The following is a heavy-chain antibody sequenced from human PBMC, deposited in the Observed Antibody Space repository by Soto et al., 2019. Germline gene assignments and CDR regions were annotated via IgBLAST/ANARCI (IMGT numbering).Heavy chain of an antibody. Sequence: QVHLQQSGPGLVKPSETLSLTCTVSSGPSSSHNWGWIRQSPGRGLEWIGYVYNTGGTSYNPSLKSRVTISAGTSANHISLTLSSVTAADTAIYYCVRQGIGNLHGLVDGWGQGTTVSVSS. CDR1: SGPSSSHN. CDR3: VRQGIGNLHGLVDG. J-gene: IGHJ6*02. CDR2: VYNTGGT. D-gene: IGHD1-1*01. V-gene: IGHV4-59*08.